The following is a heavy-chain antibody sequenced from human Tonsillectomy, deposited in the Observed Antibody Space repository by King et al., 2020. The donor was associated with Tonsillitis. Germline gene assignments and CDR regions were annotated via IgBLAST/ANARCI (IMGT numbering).Heavy chain of an antibody. J-gene: IGHJ4*02. V-gene: IGHV1-18*01. CDR3: ARVWGIVVRSMIDY. CDR1: GYTFRSYG. CDR2: ISPYSGNS. D-gene: IGHD3-22*01. Sequence: VQLVQSGAEVKKRGASVKVSCKASGYTFRSYGISWVRQAPGQGLEWMGWISPYSGNSNYAQKFQGRVTVTTDTATSTAYMELRGLRSDDTAVYYCARVWGIVVRSMIDYWGQGTLVTVSS.